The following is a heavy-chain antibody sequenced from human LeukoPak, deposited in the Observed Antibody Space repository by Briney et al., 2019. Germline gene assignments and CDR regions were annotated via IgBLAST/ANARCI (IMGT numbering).Heavy chain of an antibody. CDR1: GGSISSSSYY. J-gene: IGHJ5*02. D-gene: IGHD3-10*01. CDR2: IYYSGST. CDR3: ARGQQLLWFGELWGIFPNEENWFDP. Sequence: SETLSLTCTVSGGSISSSSYYWGWIRQPPGKGLEWIGSIYYSGSTYYNPSLKSRVTISVDTSKNQFSLKLSSVTAADTAVYYCARGQQLLWFGELWGIFPNEENWFDPWGQGTLVTVSS. V-gene: IGHV4-39*07.